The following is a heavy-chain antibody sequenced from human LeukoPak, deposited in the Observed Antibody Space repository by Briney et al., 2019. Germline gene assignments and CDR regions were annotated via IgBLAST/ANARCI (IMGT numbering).Heavy chain of an antibody. D-gene: IGHD2-8*01. CDR3: AKDTKDY. CDR2: ISYDGSNK. J-gene: IGHJ4*02. CDR1: GFTFSSYS. V-gene: IGHV3-30*18. Sequence: GGSLRLSCAASGFTFSSYSMNWVRQAPGKGLEWVAVISYDGSNKYYADSVKGRFTISRDNSKNTLYLQMNSLRAEDTAVYYCAKDTKDYWGQGTLVTVSS.